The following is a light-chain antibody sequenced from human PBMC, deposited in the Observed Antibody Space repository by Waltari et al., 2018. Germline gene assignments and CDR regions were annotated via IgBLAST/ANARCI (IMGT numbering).Light chain of an antibody. CDR3: QHYVRLPVT. Sequence: IVLTQSPGTLSLSVGERATVSCRASESVSKYLAWYQQRPGHAPILLIYGASTRATGVPDRFSGSGSGTDFSLTISRLEPDDFAVYYCQHYVRLPVTFGQGTTVEI. J-gene: IGKJ1*01. CDR1: ESVSKY. V-gene: IGKV3-20*01. CDR2: GAS.